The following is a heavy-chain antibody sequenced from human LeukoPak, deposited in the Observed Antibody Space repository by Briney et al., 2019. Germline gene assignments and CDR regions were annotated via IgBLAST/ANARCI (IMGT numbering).Heavy chain of an antibody. Sequence: SETLSLTCAVYGGSFSGYYWSWIRQPPGKGLEWIGEINHSGSTNYNPSLTSRVTISVDTSKNQFSLKLSSVTAADTAVYYCARGRWIPVYAIGQQWLVFDYWGQGTLVTVSS. D-gene: IGHD6-19*01. V-gene: IGHV4-34*01. J-gene: IGHJ4*02. CDR1: GGSFSGYY. CDR2: INHSGST. CDR3: ARGRWIPVYAIGQQWLVFDY.